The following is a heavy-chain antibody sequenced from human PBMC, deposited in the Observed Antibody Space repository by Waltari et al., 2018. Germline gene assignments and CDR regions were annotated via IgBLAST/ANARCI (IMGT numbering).Heavy chain of an antibody. J-gene: IGHJ3*02. CDR1: GGSISSHS. CDR3: ARDANYYDSSGNAFDI. Sequence: QVQLQESGPGLAKTSETLSLTCTVSGGSISSHSSSWIRQPPGKGLEWTGYSYYRGRTNYHPSLKSLVTISVDTSKTQFSLKLISVTAADTPVYYCARDANYYDSSGNAFDIWGQGTMVTVSS. D-gene: IGHD3-22*01. V-gene: IGHV4-59*11. CDR2: SYYRGRT.